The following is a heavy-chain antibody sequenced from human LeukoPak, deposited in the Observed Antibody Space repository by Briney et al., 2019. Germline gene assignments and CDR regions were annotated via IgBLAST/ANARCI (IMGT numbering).Heavy chain of an antibody. J-gene: IGHJ4*02. CDR2: ISGSGGST. CDR3: AKGYFDWLGPPYYFDY. V-gene: IGHV3-23*01. Sequence: GGSLRLSCAASGFTFSSYAMSWVRQAPGKGLEWVSAISGSGGSTYYADSVKGRFTISRDNSKNTLYLQMNSLRAEDTAVYYCAKGYFDWLGPPYYFDYWGQGTLVTVSS. D-gene: IGHD3-9*01. CDR1: GFTFSSYA.